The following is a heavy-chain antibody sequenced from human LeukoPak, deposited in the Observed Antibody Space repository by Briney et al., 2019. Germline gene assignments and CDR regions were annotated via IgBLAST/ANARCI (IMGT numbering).Heavy chain of an antibody. V-gene: IGHV1-69*05. J-gene: IGHJ4*02. CDR1: GGTFSSYA. Sequence: PGSSVKVSCKASGGTFSSYAIGWVRQAPGQGLEWMGGIIPIFGTANYAQKFQGRVTITTDESTSTAYVELSSLRSEDTAVYYCARDPRYYGSGSSGFDYWGQGTLVTVSS. CDR2: IIPIFGTA. CDR3: ARDPRYYGSGSSGFDY. D-gene: IGHD3-10*01.